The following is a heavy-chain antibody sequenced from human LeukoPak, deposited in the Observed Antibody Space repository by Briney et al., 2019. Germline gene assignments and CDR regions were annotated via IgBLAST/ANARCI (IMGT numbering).Heavy chain of an antibody. CDR1: GGSISSGSHY. CDR3: ARPSRQVGPYYGMDI. CDR2: IYHTGST. D-gene: IGHD1-26*01. V-gene: IGHV4-61*01. Sequence: SETLSLTCTVSGGSISSGSHYWRWIRQPPGKGLEWIGDIYHTGSTNYNPSLKSRVTISVDTSKNQFSLRLSSVTAADTAVYYCARPSRQVGPYYGMDIWGQGTTVTVSS. J-gene: IGHJ6*02.